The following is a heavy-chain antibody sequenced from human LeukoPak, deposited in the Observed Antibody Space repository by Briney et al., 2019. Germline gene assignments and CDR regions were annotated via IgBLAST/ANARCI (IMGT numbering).Heavy chain of an antibody. CDR2: IYYSGST. D-gene: IGHD2-2*01. V-gene: IGHV4-39*07. Sequence: PSETLSLTCTVSGGSISSSSYYWGWIRQPPGKGLEWIGSIYYSGSTNYNPSLKSRATISVDTSKNQISLKLSSVTAADTAVYYCARLGYCSSTSCYHFDYWGQGTLVTVSS. CDR3: ARLGYCSSTSCYHFDY. J-gene: IGHJ4*02. CDR1: GGSISSSSYY.